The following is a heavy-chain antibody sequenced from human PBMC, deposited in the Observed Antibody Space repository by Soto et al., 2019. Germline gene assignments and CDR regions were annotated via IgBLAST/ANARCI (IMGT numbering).Heavy chain of an antibody. CDR2: MNPNSGNT. CDR1: GYTFTSYD. Sequence: ASVKVSCKASGYTFTSYDINWVRQDTGQGLEWMGWMNPNSGNTGYAQKFQGRVTMTRNTSISTAYMELSSLRSEDTAVYYCARGITIFGVVIKNWFDPWGQGTLVTVSS. V-gene: IGHV1-8*01. J-gene: IGHJ5*02. CDR3: ARGITIFGVVIKNWFDP. D-gene: IGHD3-3*01.